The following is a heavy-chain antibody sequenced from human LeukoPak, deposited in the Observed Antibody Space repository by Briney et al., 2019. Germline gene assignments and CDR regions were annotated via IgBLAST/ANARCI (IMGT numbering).Heavy chain of an antibody. J-gene: IGHJ4*02. CDR1: EFNFGNYW. CDR2: IKQDGSDR. CDR3: ARDSAAHGGY. Sequence: GGSLRLSCVVSEFNFGNYWMSWVRQTPGKGLEWVANIKQDGSDRYYVDSVKGRFIISRDNAKNSLYLQMNSLRDEDTAVYYCARDSAAHGGYWGQGTPVTVSS. D-gene: IGHD6-25*01. V-gene: IGHV3-7*03.